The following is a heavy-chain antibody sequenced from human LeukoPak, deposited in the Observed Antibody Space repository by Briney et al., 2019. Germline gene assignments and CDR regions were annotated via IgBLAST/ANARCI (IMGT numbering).Heavy chain of an antibody. V-gene: IGHV3-48*01. CDR1: GFTFSAYT. D-gene: IGHD4-17*01. CDR3: ARGGINYGFDY. Sequence: QPGGSLILSCAASGFTFSAYTMNWVRQAPGKGVEWLSYITSTGTTIYYADSVRGRFTIARHNAKSSLYLQMDSLRAEDTAVYYFARGGINYGFDYWGQGTLVTVSS. J-gene: IGHJ4*02. CDR2: ITSTGTTI.